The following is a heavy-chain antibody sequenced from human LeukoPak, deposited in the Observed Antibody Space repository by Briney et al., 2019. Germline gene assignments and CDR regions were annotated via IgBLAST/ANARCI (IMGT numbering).Heavy chain of an antibody. Sequence: ASVKVSCKASGYTFTSYGISWVRQAPGQGLEWMGWISAYNGNTNYAQKLQGRVTMTTDTSTSTAYMELRSLRSDDTAVYYCARDQSPGNYFWSGYSYYYYYYMDVWGKGTTVTVSS. CDR2: ISAYNGNT. CDR3: ARDQSPGNYFWSGYSYYYYYYMDV. CDR1: GYTFTSYG. J-gene: IGHJ6*03. D-gene: IGHD3-3*01. V-gene: IGHV1-18*01.